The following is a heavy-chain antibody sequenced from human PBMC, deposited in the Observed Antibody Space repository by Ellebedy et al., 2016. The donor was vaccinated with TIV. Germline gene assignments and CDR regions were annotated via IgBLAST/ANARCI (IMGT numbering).Heavy chain of an antibody. V-gene: IGHV3-49*03. J-gene: IGHJ4*02. CDR1: GFTFGDYA. D-gene: IGHD3-10*01. CDR2: IRSERFGGSA. CDR3: TRDAGVVRGVLEGGLFDY. Sequence: GESLKISCAGSGFTFGDYAMSWFRLAPGKGLGWVGFIRSERFGGSAEYAASVKGRFTISRDDSKSITYLQMNNLKTEDTALYYCTRDAGVVRGVLEGGLFDYWGQGTLVTVSS.